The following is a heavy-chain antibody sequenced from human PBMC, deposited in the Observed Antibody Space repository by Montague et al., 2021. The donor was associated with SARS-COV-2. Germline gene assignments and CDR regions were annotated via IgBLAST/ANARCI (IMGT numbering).Heavy chain of an antibody. CDR1: GGSTNDYY. J-gene: IGHJ6*02. CDR3: ARVARAWTNGVCQTYHYYGLDV. Sequence: SETLSLTCIVSGGSTNDYYWSWIRQPPGKGLEWIGYMYHSGSTNYNPSLKSRVTMSIDRSKNQFSLKLRSVTAADTAVYYCARVARAWTNGVCQTYHYYGLDVWGQGTTVTVSS. V-gene: IGHV4-59*01. D-gene: IGHD2-8*01. CDR2: MYHSGST.